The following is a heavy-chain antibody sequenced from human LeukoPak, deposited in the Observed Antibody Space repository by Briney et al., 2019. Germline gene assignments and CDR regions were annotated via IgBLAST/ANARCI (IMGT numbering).Heavy chain of an antibody. CDR1: GYTFTSYY. Sequence: ASVKVSCKASGYTFTSYYMHWVRQAPGQGLEWMGVINPSGDGTSYPQKFQGRVTMTRNMSTSTVYMDLSSLRPDDTAVYYCARTCCSETSKFDYWGQGSLVTVSS. D-gene: IGHD2-15*01. V-gene: IGHV1-46*01. CDR3: ARTCCSETSKFDY. J-gene: IGHJ4*02. CDR2: INPSGDGT.